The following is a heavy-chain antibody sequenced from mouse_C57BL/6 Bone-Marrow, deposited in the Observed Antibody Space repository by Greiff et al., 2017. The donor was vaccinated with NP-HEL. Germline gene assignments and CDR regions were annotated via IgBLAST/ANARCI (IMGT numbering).Heavy chain of an antibody. CDR1: GYTFTSYW. CDR2: IDPSDSYT. CDR3: ASQLRLPYYAMDY. D-gene: IGHD3-2*02. Sequence: QVQLQQPGAELVKPGASVKLSCKASGYTFTSYWMQWVKQRPGQGLEWIGEIDPSDSYTNYNQKFKGKATLTVDTSSSTAYMQLSSLTSEDSAVYYCASQLRLPYYAMDYWGQGTSVTVSS. J-gene: IGHJ4*01. V-gene: IGHV1-50*01.